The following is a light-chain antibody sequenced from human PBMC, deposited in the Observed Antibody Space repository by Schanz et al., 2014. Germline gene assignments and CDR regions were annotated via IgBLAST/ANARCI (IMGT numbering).Light chain of an antibody. V-gene: IGLV2-14*03. Sequence: QSALTQPPSASGSPGQSVTISCTGTRSDVGGYNYVSWYQQHPGKAPRLMISDVSDRPSGVSNRFSGSKSGNTASLTISGLQAEDEADYYCSSYTSSNTVVFGGGTKLTVL. J-gene: IGLJ3*02. CDR1: RSDVGGYNY. CDR3: SSYTSSNTVV. CDR2: DVS.